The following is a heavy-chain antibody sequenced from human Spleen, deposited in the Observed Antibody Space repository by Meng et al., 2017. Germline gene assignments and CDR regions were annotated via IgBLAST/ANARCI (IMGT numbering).Heavy chain of an antibody. CDR1: GGIFSNYV. CDR2: INIVFGTA. J-gene: IGHJ4*02. Sequence: SVKVSCKAPGGIFSNYVIGWVRQAPGQGLEWMGGINIVFGTANYAQKFQGRVTITADKSTSTAYMELSSLRSEDTAVYYCARYDILTGSRHDYFDYWGQGTLVTVSS. CDR3: ARYDILTGSRHDYFDY. D-gene: IGHD3-9*01. V-gene: IGHV1-69*06.